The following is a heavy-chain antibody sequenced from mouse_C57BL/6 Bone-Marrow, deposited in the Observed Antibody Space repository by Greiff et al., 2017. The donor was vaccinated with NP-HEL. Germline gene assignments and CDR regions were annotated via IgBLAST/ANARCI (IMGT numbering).Heavy chain of an antibody. D-gene: IGHD4-1*01. Sequence: QVQLQQSGAELVMPGASVKLSCKASGYTFTSYWMHWVKQRPGQGLEWIGEIDPSDSYTNYNQKFKGKSTLTVDKSSSTAYMQLSSLTSEDSAVYYCARRALGRFDYWGQGTTLTVSS. V-gene: IGHV1-69*01. CDR3: ARRALGRFDY. CDR1: GYTFTSYW. CDR2: IDPSDSYT. J-gene: IGHJ2*01.